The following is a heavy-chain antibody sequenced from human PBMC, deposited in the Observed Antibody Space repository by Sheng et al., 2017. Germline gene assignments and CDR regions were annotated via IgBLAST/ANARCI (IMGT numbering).Heavy chain of an antibody. D-gene: IGHD5-12*01. CDR3: AKPKGRDGYKSLFYYYGMDV. J-gene: IGHJ6*02. V-gene: IGHV3-30*18. CDR1: GFTFSSYG. CDR2: ISYDGSNK. Sequence: QVQLVESGGGVVQPGRSLRLSCAASGFTFSSYGMHWVRQAPGKGLEWVAVISYDGSNKYYADSVKGRFTISRDNSKNTLYLQMNSLRAEDTAVYYCAKPKGRDGYKSLFYYYGMDVWAKGP.